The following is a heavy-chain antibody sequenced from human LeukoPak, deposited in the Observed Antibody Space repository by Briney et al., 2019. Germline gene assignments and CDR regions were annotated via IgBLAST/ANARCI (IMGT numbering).Heavy chain of an antibody. J-gene: IGHJ5*02. CDR1: GGTFSNYA. Sequence: GASVKVSCKASGGTFSNYAISWVRQAPGQGLDWMGWISAYNGNTNYAQKLQGRVTMTTDTSTSTAYMELRSLRSDDTAVYYCARVLAAVRGRRHWFDPWGQGTLVTVSS. V-gene: IGHV1-18*01. CDR2: ISAYNGNT. CDR3: ARVLAAVRGRRHWFDP. D-gene: IGHD6-13*01.